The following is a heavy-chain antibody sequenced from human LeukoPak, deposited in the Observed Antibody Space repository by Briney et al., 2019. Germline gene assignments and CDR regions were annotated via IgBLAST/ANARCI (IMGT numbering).Heavy chain of an antibody. Sequence: PGGPLRLSCAASGFTFSSYAMHWVRQAPGKGLEWVAFIRYNGNNQYYADSVKGRFTISRDNSKNTLYLQMNSLKGDDTAVYYCAKDSAFYYIDVWGKGTTVIISS. D-gene: IGHD3-10*01. J-gene: IGHJ6*03. CDR2: IRYNGNNQ. V-gene: IGHV3-30*02. CDR3: AKDSAFYYIDV. CDR1: GFTFSSYA.